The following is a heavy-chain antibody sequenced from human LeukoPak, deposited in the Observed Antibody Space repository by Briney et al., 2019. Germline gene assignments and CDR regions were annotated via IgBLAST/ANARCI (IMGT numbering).Heavy chain of an antibody. CDR3: ARGSQSLGYCSGGSCRAKIFDY. D-gene: IGHD2-15*01. CDR2: INHSGST. Sequence: SETLSLTCAVYGGSFSGYYWSWIRQPPGKGLEWIREINHSGSTNYNPSLKSRVTISVDTSKNQFSLKLSSVTAADTAVYYCARGSQSLGYCSGGSCRAKIFDYWGQGTLVTVSS. CDR1: GGSFSGYY. J-gene: IGHJ4*02. V-gene: IGHV4-34*01.